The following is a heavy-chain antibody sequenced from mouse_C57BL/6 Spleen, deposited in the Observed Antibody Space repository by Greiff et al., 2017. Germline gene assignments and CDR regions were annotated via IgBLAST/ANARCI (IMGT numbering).Heavy chain of an antibody. CDR2: ISSGGSYT. J-gene: IGHJ3*01. V-gene: IGHV5-6*01. D-gene: IGHD3-2*02. CDR1: GFTFSSYG. Sequence: EVMLVESGGDLVKPGGSLKLSCAASGFTFSSYGMSWVRQTPDKRLEWVATISSGGSYTYYPDSVKGRFTISRDNAKNTLYLQMSSLKSEDTAMYYCARHGETAQASWFAYWGQGTLVTVSA. CDR3: ARHGETAQASWFAY.